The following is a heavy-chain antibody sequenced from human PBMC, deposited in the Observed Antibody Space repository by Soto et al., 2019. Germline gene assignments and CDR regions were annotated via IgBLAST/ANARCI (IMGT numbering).Heavy chain of an antibody. Sequence: ALRLSCTASGFTFGDYAMSWFRQAPGKGLEWVGFIRSKAYGGTTEYAASVKGRFTISRDDSKSIAYLQMNSLKTEDTAVYYCTRDLLAAAVVNYYYYGMDVWGQGTTVTVSS. CDR1: GFTFGDYA. J-gene: IGHJ6*02. CDR3: TRDLLAAAVVNYYYYGMDV. V-gene: IGHV3-49*03. CDR2: IRSKAYGGTT. D-gene: IGHD6-13*01.